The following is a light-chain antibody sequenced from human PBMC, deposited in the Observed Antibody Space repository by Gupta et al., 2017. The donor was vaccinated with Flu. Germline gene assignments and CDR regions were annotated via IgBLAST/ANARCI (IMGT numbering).Light chain of an antibody. Sequence: GDRGTVSGRHRQSVSTSYLAWYQQKPGQAPRLLIYATSTRATGIPDRFSGSGSGTDFTLTSSRLEPEDFAVYYCQQYGTSRTFGQGTKVEIK. CDR1: QSVSTSY. V-gene: IGKV3-20*01. CDR3: QQYGTSRT. CDR2: ATS. J-gene: IGKJ1*01.